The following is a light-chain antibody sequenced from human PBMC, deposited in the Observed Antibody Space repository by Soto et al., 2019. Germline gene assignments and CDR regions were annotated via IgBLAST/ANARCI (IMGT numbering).Light chain of an antibody. CDR3: HQYLSPTLT. Sequence: DIVLTQSPDSLAVSLGERATINCKSSQSVLFSSNSKDFIAWYQQKPGQSPRLLMYWASTRESGVPDRFSGSGSGTDFTLTISSLQAEDVAVYYCHQYLSPTLTFGGGTKVEIK. CDR1: QSVLFSSNSKDF. CDR2: WAS. J-gene: IGKJ4*01. V-gene: IGKV4-1*01.